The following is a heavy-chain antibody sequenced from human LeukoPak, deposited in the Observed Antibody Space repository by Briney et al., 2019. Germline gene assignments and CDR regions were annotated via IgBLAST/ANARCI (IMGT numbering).Heavy chain of an antibody. V-gene: IGHV3-49*04. CDR3: TRGGYYDSSGYPYFDY. CDR2: IRSKAYDGTT. J-gene: IGHJ4*02. D-gene: IGHD3-22*01. Sequence: PGGSLRLSCAASGFTVSSNYMSWVRQAPGKGLEWVGFIRSKAYDGTTEHAASVKGRFAISRDDSKSIAYLQMNSLKTEDTAVYYCTRGGYYDSSGYPYFDYWGQGTLVTVSS. CDR1: GFTVSSNY.